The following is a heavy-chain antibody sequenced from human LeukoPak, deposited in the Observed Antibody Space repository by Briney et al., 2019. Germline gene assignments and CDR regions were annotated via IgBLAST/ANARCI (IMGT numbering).Heavy chain of an antibody. V-gene: IGHV1-69*04. Sequence: SVKVSCKASGGTFRNYDVSWVRQAPGQGLEWMGRGIPILGISNYAQRFQGRVTFTADKSTGTAYMDLNSLTSEDTAVYYCATALPRTQQLVRSGNYYYGLDVWGRGTTVTVSS. J-gene: IGHJ6*02. CDR3: ATALPRTQQLVRSGNYYYGLDV. D-gene: IGHD6-13*01. CDR1: GGTFRNYD. CDR2: GIPILGIS.